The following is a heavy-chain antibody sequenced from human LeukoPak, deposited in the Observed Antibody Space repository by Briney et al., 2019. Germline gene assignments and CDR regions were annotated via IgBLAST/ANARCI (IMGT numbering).Heavy chain of an antibody. V-gene: IGHV1-69-2*01. CDR3: ATDPGRHLLCPVD. Sequence: ASVKISCKVSGYTFTDYYMHWVQQAPGKGLEWMGLVDPEDGETIYAEKFQGRVTITAETSTDTAYMELSSLRSEDTAVYYCATDPGRHLLCPVDWGQGTLVTVSS. CDR2: VDPEDGET. D-gene: IGHD3-10*02. CDR1: GYTFTDYY. J-gene: IGHJ4*02.